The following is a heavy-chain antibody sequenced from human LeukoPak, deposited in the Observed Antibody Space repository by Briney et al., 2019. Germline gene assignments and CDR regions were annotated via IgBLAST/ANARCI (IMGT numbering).Heavy chain of an antibody. J-gene: IGHJ4*02. D-gene: IGHD5-18*01. CDR1: GGSISSSNW. V-gene: IGHV4-4*02. CDR2: IYHSGST. CDR3: ARRGYSYGSDSFDY. Sequence: SGTLSLTCAVSGGSISSSNWWSWVRQPPGKGLEWIGEIYHSGSTNYNPSLKSRVTISVDKSKNQFSLKLSSVTAADTAVYYCARRGYSYGSDSFDYWGQGTLVAVSS.